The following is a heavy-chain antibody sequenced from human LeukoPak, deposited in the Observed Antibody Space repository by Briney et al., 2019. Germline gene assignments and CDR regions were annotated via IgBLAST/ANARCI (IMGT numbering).Heavy chain of an antibody. CDR3: AKDGARGDGYNHLSPQDFDY. CDR1: GFTFSSYA. D-gene: IGHD5-24*01. V-gene: IGHV3-23*01. CDR2: ISGSGGST. J-gene: IGHJ4*02. Sequence: TGGSLRLSCAASGFTFSSYAMSWVRQAPGKGLGWVSAISGSGGSTYYADSVKGRFTISRDNSKNTLYLQMNSLRAEDTAVYYCAKDGARGDGYNHLSPQDFDYWGQGTLVTVSS.